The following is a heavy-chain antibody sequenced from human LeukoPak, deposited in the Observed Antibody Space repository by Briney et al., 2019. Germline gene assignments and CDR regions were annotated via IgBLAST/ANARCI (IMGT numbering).Heavy chain of an antibody. J-gene: IGHJ4*02. CDR3: AIDIAEYSSGWYWGNFDY. CDR1: GYNFTNYW. D-gene: IGHD6-19*01. Sequence: GESLKISCKGSGYNFTNYWIGWVRQMPGKGLEWMGIIYPGDSDTTYSPSFQGQVTISADKSISTAYLQWSSLKASDTAMYYCAIDIAEYSSGWYWGNFDYWGQGTLVTVSS. CDR2: IYPGDSDT. V-gene: IGHV5-51*01.